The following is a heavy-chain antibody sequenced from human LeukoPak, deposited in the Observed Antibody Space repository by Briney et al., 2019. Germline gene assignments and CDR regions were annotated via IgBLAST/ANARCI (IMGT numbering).Heavy chain of an antibody. V-gene: IGHV1-8*01. CDR2: MNPNSGNT. CDR3: ARATERRDGYNWPPYFDY. Sequence: ASVKVSCKASGYTFTSYDINWVRQATGQGLEWMGWMNPNSGNTGYAQKFQGRVTMTRNTSISTAYMELSSLRSEDTAVYYCARATERRDGYNWPPYFDYWGQGTLVTVSS. J-gene: IGHJ4*02. CDR1: GYTFTSYD. D-gene: IGHD5-24*01.